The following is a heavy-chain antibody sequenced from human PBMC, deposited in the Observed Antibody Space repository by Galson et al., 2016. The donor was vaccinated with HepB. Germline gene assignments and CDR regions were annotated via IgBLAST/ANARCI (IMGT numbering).Heavy chain of an antibody. D-gene: IGHD3-16*02. CDR1: GFTFSAYA. CDR2: ISYDGRSR. J-gene: IGHJ6*04. V-gene: IGHV3-30*04. Sequence: SLGLSCAASGFTFSAYAMHWVRQAPGKGLEGVALISYDGRSRYYADSVKGRFTIFRDNSKDTLYLQLNSLGVEDTAVYHCASGDASGTYQNYGMDVWGKGTTVTVSS. CDR3: ASGDASGTYQNYGMDV.